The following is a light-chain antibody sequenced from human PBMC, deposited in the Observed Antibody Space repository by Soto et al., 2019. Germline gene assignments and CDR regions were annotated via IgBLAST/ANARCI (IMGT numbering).Light chain of an antibody. CDR3: QQYSSLWT. Sequence: EILLTQSPGTLSLSPGERATLSCRASQSLSGNYLAWYQQKPGQAPRLLIYGASNRATGIPERFSGSGSGTDFTLTISRLEPQDSAMYYCQQYSSLWTFGQGTKVDIK. CDR2: GAS. J-gene: IGKJ1*01. CDR1: QSLSGNY. V-gene: IGKV3-20*01.